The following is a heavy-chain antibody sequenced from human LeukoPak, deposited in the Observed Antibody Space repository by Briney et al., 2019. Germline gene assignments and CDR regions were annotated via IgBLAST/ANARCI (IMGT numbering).Heavy chain of an antibody. Sequence: ASVKVSCKASGYTFTSYGISWVRQAPGQGLEWMGWISAYNGNTNYAQKLQGRVTMTTDTSTSTAYMEPRSLRSDDTAVYYCARVHSYCSSTSCLDYWGQGTLVTVSS. V-gene: IGHV1-18*01. J-gene: IGHJ4*02. CDR1: GYTFTSYG. D-gene: IGHD2-2*01. CDR3: ARVHSYCSSTSCLDY. CDR2: ISAYNGNT.